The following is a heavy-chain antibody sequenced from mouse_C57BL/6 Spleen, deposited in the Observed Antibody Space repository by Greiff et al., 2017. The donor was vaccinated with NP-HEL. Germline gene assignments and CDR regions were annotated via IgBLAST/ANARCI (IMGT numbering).Heavy chain of an antibody. CDR2: IWRGGST. D-gene: IGHD1-1*01. CDR3: AKKGGSSYWYFDV. CDR1: GFSLTSYG. J-gene: IGHJ1*03. V-gene: IGHV2-5*01. Sequence: VQLQQSGPGLVQPSQSLSITCTVSGFSLTSYGVHWVRQSPGKGLEWLGVIWRGGSTDYNAAFMSRLSITKDNSKSQVFFKMNRLQADDTAIYYCAKKGGSSYWYFDVWGTGTTVTVSS.